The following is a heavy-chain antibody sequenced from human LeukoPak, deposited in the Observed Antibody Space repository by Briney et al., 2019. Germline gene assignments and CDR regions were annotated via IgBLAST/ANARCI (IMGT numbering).Heavy chain of an antibody. D-gene: IGHD2-8*01. Sequence: PSETLSLTCTVSGGSISSGDYYWSWIRQPPGQGLEWIGYIYSTGNTYYNMSLKSRVIISIDTSKNQFSLKMSSVTAADTAVYFCARNGPRSFDSWGQGTLVTVSS. CDR2: IYSTGNT. CDR3: ARNGPRSFDS. V-gene: IGHV4-30-4*01. J-gene: IGHJ4*02. CDR1: GGSISSGDYY.